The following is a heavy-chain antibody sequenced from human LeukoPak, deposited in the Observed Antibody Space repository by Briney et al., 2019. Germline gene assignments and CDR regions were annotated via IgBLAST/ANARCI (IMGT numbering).Heavy chain of an antibody. V-gene: IGHV3-23*01. D-gene: IGHD3-22*01. Sequence: GGSLRLSCAASGFTFSSYGMSWVRQAPGKGLEWVSAISGSGGSTYYADSVKGRFTISRDNSKSTLYLQMNSLRAEDTAVYYCAKDWSRYYYDSSGYYSDYWGQGTLVTVSS. CDR1: GFTFSSYG. CDR2: ISGSGGST. J-gene: IGHJ4*02. CDR3: AKDWSRYYYDSSGYYSDY.